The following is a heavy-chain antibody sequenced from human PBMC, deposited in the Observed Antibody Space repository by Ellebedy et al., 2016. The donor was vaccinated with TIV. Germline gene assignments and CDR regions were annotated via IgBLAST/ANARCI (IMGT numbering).Heavy chain of an antibody. Sequence: GGSLRLXCVGSGISFSDYDMNWVRQAPGKGLEWISHISSSASIIHYADSVKGRFTVSRDNSQTSIYLQMNSLRDDDTAIYYCARRYWDRGVISLDYWGQGTLVTVSS. CDR2: ISSSASII. J-gene: IGHJ4*02. D-gene: IGHD3-10*01. V-gene: IGHV3-48*02. CDR1: GISFSDYD. CDR3: ARRYWDRGVISLDY.